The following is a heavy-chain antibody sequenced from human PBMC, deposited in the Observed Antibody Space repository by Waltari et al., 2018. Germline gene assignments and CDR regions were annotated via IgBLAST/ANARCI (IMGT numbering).Heavy chain of an antibody. J-gene: IGHJ4*02. CDR1: GGTFSSYA. Sequence: QVQLVQSGAEVKKPGSSVKVSCKASGGTFSSYAISWVRQAPGQGLEWMGWNIPILRTANDAQKFQGRVTIPPDESTRTAYIELSSLRSEDTAVYYCARGPDSGIAVAGTFDYWGQGTLVTVSS. CDR3: ARGPDSGIAVAGTFDY. D-gene: IGHD6-19*01. V-gene: IGHV1-69*05. CDR2: NIPILRTA.